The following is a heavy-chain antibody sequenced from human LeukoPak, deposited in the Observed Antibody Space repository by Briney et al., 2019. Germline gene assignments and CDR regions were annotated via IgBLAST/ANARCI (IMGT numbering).Heavy chain of an antibody. J-gene: IGHJ6*03. CDR3: ARPTGIGGAYYMDV. CDR2: IWYDGSNK. D-gene: IGHD1-1*01. V-gene: IGHV3-33*01. Sequence: GGSLRLSCAASGFTFSSYGMHWVRQAPGKGLEWVAVIWYDGSNKYYADSVKGRFTISRDNSKNTLYLQMNSLRAEDTAVYYCARPTGIGGAYYMDVWGKGTTVTVSS. CDR1: GFTFSSYG.